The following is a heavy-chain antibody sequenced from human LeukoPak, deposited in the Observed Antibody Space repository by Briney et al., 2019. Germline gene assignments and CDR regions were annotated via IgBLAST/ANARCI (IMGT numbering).Heavy chain of an antibody. J-gene: IGHJ4*02. CDR3: ARVDCSSTSCYLGGYFDY. CDR1: GFTVSSNY. V-gene: IGHV3-53*01. D-gene: IGHD2-2*01. CDR2: IYSGGST. Sequence: HPGGPLRLSCAASGFTVSSNYMSWVRQAPGKGLEWVSVIYSGGSTYYADSVKGRFTISRDNSKNTLYLQMNSLRAEDTAVYYCARVDCSSTSCYLGGYFDYWGQGTLVTVSS.